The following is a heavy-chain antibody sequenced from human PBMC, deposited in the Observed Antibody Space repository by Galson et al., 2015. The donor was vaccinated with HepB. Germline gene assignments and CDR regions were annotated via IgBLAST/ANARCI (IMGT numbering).Heavy chain of an antibody. D-gene: IGHD5-18*01. CDR3: ARGGYVLGYSYGLGYYMDV. V-gene: IGHV3-13*01. CDR2: IGTAGDT. J-gene: IGHJ6*03. CDR1: GFTFSSYD. Sequence: SLRLSCAASGFTFSSYDMHWVRQATGKGLEWVSAIGTAGDTYYPGSVKGRFTISRENAKNSLYLQMNSLRAGDTAVYYCARGGYVLGYSYGLGYYMDVWGKGTTVTVSS.